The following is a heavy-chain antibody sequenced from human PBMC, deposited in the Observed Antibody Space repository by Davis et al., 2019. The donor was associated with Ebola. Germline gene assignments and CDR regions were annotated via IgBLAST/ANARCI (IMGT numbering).Heavy chain of an antibody. Sequence: GESLKISCAASGFTFSSYAMSWVRQAPGKGLEWVSAISGSGGSTYYADSVKGRFTISRDNSKNTLYLQMNSLRAEDTAVYYCARDRGPYYYDSSGYADYWGQGTLVTVSS. CDR3: ARDRGPYYYDSSGYADY. D-gene: IGHD3-22*01. V-gene: IGHV3-23*01. J-gene: IGHJ4*02. CDR1: GFTFSSYA. CDR2: ISGSGGST.